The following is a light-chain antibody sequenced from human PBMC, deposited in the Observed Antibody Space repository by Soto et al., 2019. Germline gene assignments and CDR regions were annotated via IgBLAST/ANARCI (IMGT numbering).Light chain of an antibody. J-gene: IGLJ1*01. CDR1: ASDLGGYTF. CDR3: SAHGGTNPYV. V-gene: IGLV2-8*01. Sequence: QSVLTQPPSASGSPGQSVAISCTGTASDLGGYTFVSWYQQHPGKAPKLLIYDVNKRPSGVPDRFSGSKSGNTASLTVSGLQAEDEADYYCSAHGGTNPYVFGTGTKVTVL. CDR2: DVN.